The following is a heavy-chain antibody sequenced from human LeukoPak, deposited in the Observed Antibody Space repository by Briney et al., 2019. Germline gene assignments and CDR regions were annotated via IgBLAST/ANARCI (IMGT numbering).Heavy chain of an antibody. J-gene: IGHJ3*02. CDR2: ISSRSSYI. CDR3: ARVLGGYDSSGDDAFDI. V-gene: IGHV3-21*01. Sequence: GGSLRLSCAASGFTFSSYSMNWVRQAPGKGLEWVSSISSRSSYIYYADSVKGRFTISRDDAKNSLYLQMNSLRAEDTAVYYCARVLGGYDSSGDDAFDIWGQGTMVTVSS. D-gene: IGHD3-22*01. CDR1: GFTFSSYS.